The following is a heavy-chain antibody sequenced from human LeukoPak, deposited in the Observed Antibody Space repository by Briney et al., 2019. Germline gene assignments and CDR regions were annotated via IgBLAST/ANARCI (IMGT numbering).Heavy chain of an antibody. CDR1: GYTFTGYY. CDR2: INPNSGGT. Sequence: ASVKVSCKASGYTFTGYYMHWVRQAPGQGLEWMGWINPNSGGTNYAQKFQGRVTITADKSTSTAYMELSSLRSEDTAVYYCARDPSYNWNDGTDDYWGQGTMVTVSS. D-gene: IGHD1-1*01. CDR3: ARDPSYNWNDGTDDY. J-gene: IGHJ4*02. V-gene: IGHV1-2*02.